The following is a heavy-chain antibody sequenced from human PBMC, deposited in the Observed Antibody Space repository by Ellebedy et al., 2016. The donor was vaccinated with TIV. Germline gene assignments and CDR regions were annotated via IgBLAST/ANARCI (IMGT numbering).Heavy chain of an antibody. V-gene: IGHV1-8*01. Sequence: ASVKVSCXASGYTFTSYDINWVRQATGQGLEWMGWMNPNSGNTGYEQKFQGRVTMTRSTSISTAYMELSSLRSEDTAVYYCARYVGNCFDSWGQGTLVTVSS. CDR3: ARYVGNCFDS. J-gene: IGHJ4*02. CDR2: MNPNSGNT. D-gene: IGHD3-10*02. CDR1: GYTFTSYD.